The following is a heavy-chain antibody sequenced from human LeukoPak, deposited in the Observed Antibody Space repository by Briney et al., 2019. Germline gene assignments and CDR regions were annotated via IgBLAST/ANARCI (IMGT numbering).Heavy chain of an antibody. CDR3: AKGFCSSTSCYTDFDY. V-gene: IGHV5-51*01. CDR2: IYPGDSDT. CDR1: GYTFTNFW. Sequence: GESPQISCKASGYTFTNFWIGWVRQVPGKGLEWMGIIYPGDSDTRYSPSFQGQVTISADKSINTAYLQWNFLKASDTAMYYCAKGFCSSTSCYTDFDYWGQGTLATVSS. D-gene: IGHD2-2*01. J-gene: IGHJ4*02.